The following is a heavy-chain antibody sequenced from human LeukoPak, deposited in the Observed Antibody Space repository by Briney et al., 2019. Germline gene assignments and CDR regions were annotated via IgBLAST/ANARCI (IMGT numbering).Heavy chain of an antibody. J-gene: IGHJ3*02. Sequence: GGSLRLSCAASGFTFSSYGMHWVRQAPGKGLEWVAFIRYDGSNKYYADSVKGRFTISRDNSKNTLYLQMNSLRAEDTAVYYCAKDLTTVTNQQIWGQGTMVTVSS. CDR2: IRYDGSNK. CDR3: AKDLTTVTNQQI. CDR1: GFTFSSYG. D-gene: IGHD4-17*01. V-gene: IGHV3-30*02.